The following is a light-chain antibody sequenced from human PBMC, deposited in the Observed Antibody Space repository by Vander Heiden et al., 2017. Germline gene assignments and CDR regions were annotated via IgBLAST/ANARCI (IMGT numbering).Light chain of an antibody. CDR3: QQSYSTPNT. CDR1: QSISSY. J-gene: IGKJ2*01. Sequence: DIQMTPSPSSLSASVGDRVTITCRASQSISSYLNWYQQKPGKAPKRLIYAASSLQSGVPSRFSGSGSGTDFTLTISSLQPEDFATYYCQQSYSTPNTFGQGTKLEIK. CDR2: AAS. V-gene: IGKV1-39*01.